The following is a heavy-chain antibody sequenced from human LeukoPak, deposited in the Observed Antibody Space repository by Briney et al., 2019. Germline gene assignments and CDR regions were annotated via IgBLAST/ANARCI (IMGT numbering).Heavy chain of an antibody. D-gene: IGHD5-24*01. V-gene: IGHV1-46*01. CDR1: GYTFTGYY. Sequence: ASVKVSCKASGYTFTGYYMHWVRQAPGQGLEWMGIINPSGGSTSYAQKFQGRVTMTRDTSTSTVYMELSSLRSEDTAVYYCASPGGEMATIVHRGQGTLVIVSS. J-gene: IGHJ4*02. CDR3: ASPGGEMATIVH. CDR2: INPSGGST.